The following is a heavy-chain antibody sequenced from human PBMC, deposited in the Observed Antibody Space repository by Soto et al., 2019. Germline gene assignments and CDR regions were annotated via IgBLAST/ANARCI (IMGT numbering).Heavy chain of an antibody. CDR3: SKVWDQGLLDIDY. V-gene: IGHV3-21*01. CDR1: GFTFSNYS. CDR2: ISSESTKI. J-gene: IGHJ4*02. Sequence: EVQLVESGGGLVKPGGSLRLSCAASGFTFSNYSMTWVRQAPGKGLEWVSAISSESTKISYADSVKGRFTISRDNAHSSVFLLIRSLRAEFTAVYSCSKVWDQGLLDIDYWGQGSLFTVAS. D-gene: IGHD2-15*01.